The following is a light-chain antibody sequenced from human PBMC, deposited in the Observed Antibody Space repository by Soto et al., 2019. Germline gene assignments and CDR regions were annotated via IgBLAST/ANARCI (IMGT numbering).Light chain of an antibody. V-gene: IGLV1-51*02. J-gene: IGLJ2*01. CDR3: GAWDSSLTGGV. CDR2: ENS. CDR1: SSNIGSDY. Sequence: QSVLTQPPSVSAAPGQTVTISCSGSSSNIGSDYVSWYQQLPGTAPKLLIYENSERPSGIPDRFSGSKSGTSATLGITGLQTGYEADYYCGAWDSSLTGGVFGGGTKLTVL.